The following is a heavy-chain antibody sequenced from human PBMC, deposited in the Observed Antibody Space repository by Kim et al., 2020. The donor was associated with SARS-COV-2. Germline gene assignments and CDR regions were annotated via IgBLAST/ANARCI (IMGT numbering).Heavy chain of an antibody. CDR3: VTDPCRGGSCFSWFDP. V-gene: IGHV1-46*01. CDR2: INFSGAT. Sequence: ASVKVSCKASGHTFTNFPVHWMRQAPGQGPQWMGIINFSGATTYAQKFRGRVTMTRDTSTNTIYMELSNLRSDDTAVYYCVTDPCRGGSCFSWFDPWGQG. J-gene: IGHJ5*02. CDR1: GHTFTNFP. D-gene: IGHD2-15*01.